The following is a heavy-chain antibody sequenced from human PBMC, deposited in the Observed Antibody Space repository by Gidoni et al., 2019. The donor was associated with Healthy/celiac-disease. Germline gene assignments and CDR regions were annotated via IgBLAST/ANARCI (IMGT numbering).Heavy chain of an antibody. D-gene: IGHD4-17*01. V-gene: IGHV4-34*01. CDR1: GGSFSGYY. CDR3: ARTYGDYVLGYFDY. J-gene: IGHJ4*02. CDR2: INHSGST. Sequence: QVQLQQWGAGLLKPSETLSLTCAVYGGSFSGYYWSWIRQPPGKGLEWIGEINHSGSTNYNPSLKSRVTISVDTSKNQFSLKLSSVTAADTAVYYCARTYGDYVLGYFDYWGQGTLVTVSS.